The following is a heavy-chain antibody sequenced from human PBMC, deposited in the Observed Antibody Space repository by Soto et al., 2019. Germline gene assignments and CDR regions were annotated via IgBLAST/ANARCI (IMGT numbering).Heavy chain of an antibody. CDR2: IVVGSGNT. D-gene: IGHD2-2*01. CDR1: VFTFTSSA. Sequence: SVKVSYEASVFTFTSSAVKWVRQARGQRLEWIGWIVVGSGNTNYAQKFQERVTITRDMSTSTAYMELSSLRSEDTAVYYCAADRYCSSTSCPNWFDHSGQGTLVTVSS. CDR3: AADRYCSSTSCPNWFDH. J-gene: IGHJ5*02. V-gene: IGHV1-58*01.